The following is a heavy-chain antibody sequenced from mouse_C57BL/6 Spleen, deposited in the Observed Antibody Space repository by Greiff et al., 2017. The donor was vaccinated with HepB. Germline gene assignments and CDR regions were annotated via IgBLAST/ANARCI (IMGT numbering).Heavy chain of an antibody. V-gene: IGHV1-59*01. CDR3: AKGGPSFDY. J-gene: IGHJ2*01. CDR1: GYTFTSYW. Sequence: QVQLQQPGAELVRPGTSVKLSCKASGYTFTSYWMPWVKQRPGQGLEWIGEIDPSDSYTNYNQKFKGKATMTVDTSSSTAYMQHSSLTSEGSAVYYCAKGGPSFDYWGQGTTRTVSS. CDR2: IDPSDSYT.